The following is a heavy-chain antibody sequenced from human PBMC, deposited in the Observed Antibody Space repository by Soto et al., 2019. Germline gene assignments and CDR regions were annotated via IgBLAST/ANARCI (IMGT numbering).Heavy chain of an antibody. V-gene: IGHV5-51*01. Sequence: PGESLKISCKVSVYSFTSYWIGWVRQMPGKGLEWMGIIYPGDSDTRYSPSFQGQVTISADKSISTAYLQWSSLKASDTAMYYCARTHLFIAAADKYYFDYWGQGTLVTVSS. CDR3: ARTHLFIAAADKYYFDY. CDR1: VYSFTSYW. J-gene: IGHJ4*02. CDR2: IYPGDSDT. D-gene: IGHD6-13*01.